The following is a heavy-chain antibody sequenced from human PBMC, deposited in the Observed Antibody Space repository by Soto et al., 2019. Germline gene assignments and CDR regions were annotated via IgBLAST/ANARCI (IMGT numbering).Heavy chain of an antibody. CDR3: ASGGAGSGPFTWELPDH. J-gene: IGHJ4*02. Sequence: QMQLVQSGAEVKKTGSTVTVSCKALGNTFTYRYLHWVRQAPGQALEWMGWITPFSGDVHYAQKFHERVTITRDRSINTADMRMSSPRSEDTAMYYCASGGAGSGPFTWELPDHWGQGTLVTVSS. CDR2: ITPFSGDV. V-gene: IGHV1-45*02. D-gene: IGHD1-26*01. CDR1: GNTFTYRY.